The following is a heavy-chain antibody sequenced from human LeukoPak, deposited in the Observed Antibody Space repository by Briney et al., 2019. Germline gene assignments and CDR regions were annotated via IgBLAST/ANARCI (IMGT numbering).Heavy chain of an antibody. CDR3: ARVAVGATLEFDY. CDR2: IIPILGIA. CDR1: GGTFSSYA. Sequence: SVKVSCKASGGTFSSYAISWVRQAPGQGLEWMGRIIPILGIANYAQKFQGRVTITADKSTSTAYMELRSLRSEDTAVYYCARVAVGATLEFDYWGQGTLVTVSS. D-gene: IGHD1-26*01. J-gene: IGHJ4*02. V-gene: IGHV1-69*04.